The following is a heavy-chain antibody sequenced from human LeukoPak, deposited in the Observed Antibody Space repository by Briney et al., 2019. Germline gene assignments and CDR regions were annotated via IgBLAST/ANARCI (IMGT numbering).Heavy chain of an antibody. V-gene: IGHV3-66*01. CDR2: IYGGGST. CDR3: ARDFTGDYYYYGMDV. CDR1: GFTVSSNY. J-gene: IGHJ6*02. Sequence: PGGSLRLSCAASGFTVSSNYMSWVRQAPGKGLEWVSVIYGGGSTYYADSVKGRFTISRDNSKNTLYLQMNSLRAEDTAVYYCARDFTGDYYYYGMDVWGQGTTVTVSS. D-gene: IGHD7-27*01.